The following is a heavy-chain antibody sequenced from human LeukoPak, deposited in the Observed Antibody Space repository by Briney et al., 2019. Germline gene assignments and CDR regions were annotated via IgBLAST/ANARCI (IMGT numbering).Heavy chain of an antibody. CDR2: ISGSGGST. CDR1: GFTFSRNG. V-gene: IGHV3-23*01. J-gene: IGHJ4*02. CDR3: ARVLHKRNYDGSDYYGY. D-gene: IGHD3-22*01. Sequence: GGTLRLSCAASGFTFSRNGMTWVRQAPGKGLEWVSAISGSGGSTYYADSVKGRFTISRDNAKNSLYLQMNSLRADDTAVYYCARVLHKRNYDGSDYYGYWGQGTLVTVSS.